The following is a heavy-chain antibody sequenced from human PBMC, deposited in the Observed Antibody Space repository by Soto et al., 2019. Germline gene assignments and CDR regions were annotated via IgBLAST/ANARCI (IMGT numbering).Heavy chain of an antibody. J-gene: IGHJ6*02. CDR3: ARRLYQLTPHCYDYYGMEV. CDR2: ISAYNGNT. Sequence: ASVKVSFKASGYTFTSYCISCVRQAPGQWLELMGWISAYNGNTNYAQKLQGRVTMTTDTSTNTAHMELRSLRSDGTAVYYCARRLYQLTPHCYDYYGMEVWGEGTTV. D-gene: IGHD2-2*01. V-gene: IGHV1-18*04. CDR1: GYTFTSYC.